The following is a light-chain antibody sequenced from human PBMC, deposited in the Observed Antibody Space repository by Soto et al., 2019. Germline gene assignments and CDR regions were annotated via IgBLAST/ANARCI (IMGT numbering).Light chain of an antibody. CDR1: QGIRNN. CDR2: DAS. V-gene: IGKV1-17*02. Sequence: DIQVTQSPSSLSASVGDRVTITCRASQGIRNNLGWYQQKPGKAPKRLIYDASRLESGVPSRFSCSVSGTEFTLTINNLQPDDFATYYCLQHLDRPWTFGHGTKVEI. J-gene: IGKJ1*01. CDR3: LQHLDRPWT.